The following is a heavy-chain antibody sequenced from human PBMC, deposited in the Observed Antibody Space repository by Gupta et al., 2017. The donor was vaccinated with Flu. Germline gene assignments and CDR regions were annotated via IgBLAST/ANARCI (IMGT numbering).Heavy chain of an antibody. V-gene: IGHV3-48*03. CDR1: GFTFSSYE. D-gene: IGHD6-6*01. Sequence: EVQLVESGGGLIHPGGSLRLSCAASGFTFSSYEMNWVRQAPGTGLEWVSYISGSGSIIYYADSVKGRVTISRDNAKNSLSLQMNSLRAADTAVYYCARSPTIAARVFDYWGQGTLVTVSS. CDR2: ISGSGSII. J-gene: IGHJ4*02. CDR3: ARSPTIAARVFDY.